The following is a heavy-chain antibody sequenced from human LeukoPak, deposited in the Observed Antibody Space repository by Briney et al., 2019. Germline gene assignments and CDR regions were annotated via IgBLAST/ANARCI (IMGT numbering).Heavy chain of an antibody. Sequence: ASVKVSCKASGYTFTSYAMHWVRQAPGQRLEWMGWINAGNGNTKYSQKFQGRVTITRDTSASTAHMELSSLRSEDTAVYYCARKGVVGAISAFDIWGQGTMVTVSS. CDR1: GYTFTSYA. J-gene: IGHJ3*02. V-gene: IGHV1-3*01. CDR3: ARKGVVGAISAFDI. D-gene: IGHD1-26*01. CDR2: INAGNGNT.